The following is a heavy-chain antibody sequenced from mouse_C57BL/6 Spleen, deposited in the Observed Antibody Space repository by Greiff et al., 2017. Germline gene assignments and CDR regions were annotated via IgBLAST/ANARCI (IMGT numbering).Heavy chain of an antibody. CDR1: GYTFTSYW. CDR3: ARSDSSGYLFAY. D-gene: IGHD3-2*02. Sequence: QVQLKQPGAELVRPGSSVKLSCKASGYTFTSYWMHWVKQRPIQGLEWIGNIDPSDSETHYNQKFKDKATLTVDKSSSTAYMQLSSLTSEDSAVYYCARSDSSGYLFAYWGQGTLVTVSA. V-gene: IGHV1-52*01. J-gene: IGHJ3*01. CDR2: IDPSDSET.